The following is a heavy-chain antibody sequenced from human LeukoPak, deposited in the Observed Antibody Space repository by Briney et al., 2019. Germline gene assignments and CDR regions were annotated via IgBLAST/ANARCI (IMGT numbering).Heavy chain of an antibody. CDR1: GFTFSSYG. V-gene: IGHV3-30*02. D-gene: IGHD3-22*01. CDR3: ANPKGYYDSSALIGGY. CDR2: IRYDGSNK. J-gene: IGHJ4*02. Sequence: PGGSLRLSCAASGFTFSSYGMHWVRQAPGKGLEWVAFIRYDGSNKYYADSVKGRFTISSDNSKNTLYLQMNSLRAEDTAVYYCANPKGYYDSSALIGGYWGQGTLVTVSS.